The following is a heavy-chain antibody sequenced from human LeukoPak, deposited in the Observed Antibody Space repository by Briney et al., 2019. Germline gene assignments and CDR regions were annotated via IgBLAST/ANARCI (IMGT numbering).Heavy chain of an antibody. D-gene: IGHD4-23*01. Sequence: ASVKVSCKASGFTFTGYYMNWVRQAPGQGLEWMGWIIPNSGGSNYAEKFQGRVTMTRDTSISTAYMELSRPTSDDTAVYYCARGVYGGNEVDYWGQGTLVTVSS. CDR3: ARGVYGGNEVDY. CDR2: IIPNSGGS. CDR1: GFTFTGYY. J-gene: IGHJ4*02. V-gene: IGHV1-2*02.